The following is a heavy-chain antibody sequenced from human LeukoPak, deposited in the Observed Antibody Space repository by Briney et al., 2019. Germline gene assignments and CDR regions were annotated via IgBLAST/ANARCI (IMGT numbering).Heavy chain of an antibody. J-gene: IGHJ4*02. CDR3: ARRVEWTAWNFDY. CDR1: GGAFSGDY. D-gene: IGHD3/OR15-3a*01. CDR2: INYSGTT. Sequence: PSETLSLTCAVNGGAFSGDYWSWIRQSPEQGLVWIGEINYSGTTISNPSLESRVSMSMDLTRKRFSLELTSVTAADTAVYYCARRVEWTAWNFDYWAQGSLVSVSS. V-gene: IGHV4-34*01.